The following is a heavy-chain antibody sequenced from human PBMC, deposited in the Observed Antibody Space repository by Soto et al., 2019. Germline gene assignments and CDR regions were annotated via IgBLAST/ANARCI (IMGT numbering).Heavy chain of an antibody. CDR1: GGSISSGGYS. V-gene: IGHV4-30-2*01. D-gene: IGHD3-22*01. CDR3: ARAGSVDYYDSSGYYWFDP. J-gene: IGHJ5*02. Sequence: SETLSLTCAVSGGSISSGGYSWSWIRQPPGKGLEWIGYIYHSGSTYYNPSLKSRVTISVDRSKNQFSLKLSSVTAADTAGYYCARAGSVDYYDSSGYYWFDPWGQGTLVTVSS. CDR2: IYHSGST.